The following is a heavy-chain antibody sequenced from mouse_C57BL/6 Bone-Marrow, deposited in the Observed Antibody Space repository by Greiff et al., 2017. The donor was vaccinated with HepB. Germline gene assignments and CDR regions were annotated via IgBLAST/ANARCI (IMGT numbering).Heavy chain of an antibody. CDR2: ILPSIGRT. CDR3: ARSYYGSSWGYWYFDV. CDR1: DSEVFPIAY. D-gene: IGHD1-1*01. V-gene: IGHV15-2*01. J-gene: IGHJ1*03. Sequence: QVQLQQSGSELRSPGSSVKLSCKDFDSEVFPIAYMSWVRQKPGHGFEWIGGILPSIGRTIYGEKFEDKATLDADTLSNTAYLELNSLTSEDSAIYYCARSYYGSSWGYWYFDVWGTGTTVTVSS.